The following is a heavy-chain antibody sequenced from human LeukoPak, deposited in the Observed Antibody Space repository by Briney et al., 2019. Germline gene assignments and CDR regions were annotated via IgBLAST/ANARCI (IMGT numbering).Heavy chain of an antibody. CDR3: ARVKGGRWLQLNSGYFDY. CDR2: ISSSSSTI. Sequence: GGSLRLSCAASGFTFSSYSMNWVRQAPGKGLEWVSYISSSSSTIYYADSVKSRFTISRDNAKNSLYLQMNSLRAEDTAVYYCARVKGGRWLQLNSGYFDYWGQGTLVTVSS. V-gene: IGHV3-48*04. J-gene: IGHJ4*02. D-gene: IGHD5-24*01. CDR1: GFTFSSYS.